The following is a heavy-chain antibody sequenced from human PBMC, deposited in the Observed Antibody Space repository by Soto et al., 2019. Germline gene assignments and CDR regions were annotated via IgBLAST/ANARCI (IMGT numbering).Heavy chain of an antibody. V-gene: IGHV3-30*18. CDR2: ISYDGSTK. CDR3: AKSDTYSSAPVVDV. CDR1: GFTFSSYG. Sequence: GGSLRLSCAASGFTFSSYGMHWVRQAPGKGLEWVAVISYDGSTKYYADSVRGRFTISRDNSKNTLFLQMNSLRAEDTAVYYCAKSDTYSSAPVVDVWGQGTTVTVSS. D-gene: IGHD6-25*01. J-gene: IGHJ6*02.